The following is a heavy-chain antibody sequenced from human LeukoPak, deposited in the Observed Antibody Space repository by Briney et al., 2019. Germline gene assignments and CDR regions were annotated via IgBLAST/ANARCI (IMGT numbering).Heavy chain of an antibody. D-gene: IGHD1-20*01. CDR3: ARLREGISGYYYYYMDV. Sequence: SETLSLTCTVSGGSISSGSYYWGWIRQPPGKGLEWIGSIYYSGSTYYNPSLKSRVTISVDTSKNQFSLKLSSVTAADTAVYYCARLREGISGYYYYYMDVWGKGTTVTISS. J-gene: IGHJ6*03. V-gene: IGHV4-39*01. CDR2: IYYSGST. CDR1: GGSISSGSYY.